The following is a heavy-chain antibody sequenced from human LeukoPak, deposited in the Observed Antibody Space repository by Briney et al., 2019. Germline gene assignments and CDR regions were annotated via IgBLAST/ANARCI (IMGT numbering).Heavy chain of an antibody. J-gene: IGHJ4*02. CDR3: ANQWAVAGLIDY. D-gene: IGHD6-19*01. Sequence: GGSLRLSCAASGLAFGSYWMNWVRQAPGKGLEWVSAISGSGGSTYYADSVKGRFTISRDNSKNTLYLQMNSLRAEDTAVYYCANQWAVAGLIDYWGQGTLVTVSS. CDR1: GLAFGSYW. V-gene: IGHV3-23*01. CDR2: ISGSGGST.